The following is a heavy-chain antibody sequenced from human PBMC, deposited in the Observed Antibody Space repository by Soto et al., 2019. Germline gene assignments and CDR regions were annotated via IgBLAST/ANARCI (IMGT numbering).Heavy chain of an antibody. CDR3: VRDGGDCGYRLTYYYYMGLDV. V-gene: IGHV4-59*01. Sequence: SETLSLTCTVSGGSISRYYWSWIRQPPGKGLEWIGYMYNTGSTVYNPSFKSRVTISVDTSKNQFSLKLNSVTAADTAVYFCVRDGGDCGYRLTYYYYMGLDVWGQGTTVTVS. J-gene: IGHJ6*02. CDR2: MYNTGST. D-gene: IGHD2-21*02. CDR1: GGSISRYY.